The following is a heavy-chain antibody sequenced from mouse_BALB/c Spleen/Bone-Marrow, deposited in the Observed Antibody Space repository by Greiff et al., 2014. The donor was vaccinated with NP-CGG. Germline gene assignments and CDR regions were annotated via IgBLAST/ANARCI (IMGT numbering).Heavy chain of an antibody. J-gene: IGHJ2*01. CDR2: IHPNSGNT. CDR1: GYTFTSSW. V-gene: IGHV1S130*01. Sequence: VQLVESGSVLVRPGASVKLSCKASGYTFTSSWIHWAKLRPGQGLKWIGEIHPNSGNTNYNEKFKGKATLTVDTSSSTAYVDLNSLTSEDSAVYYCARHSSYAWYFDFWGQGTTLTVSS. D-gene: IGHD1-1*01. CDR3: ARHSSYAWYFDF.